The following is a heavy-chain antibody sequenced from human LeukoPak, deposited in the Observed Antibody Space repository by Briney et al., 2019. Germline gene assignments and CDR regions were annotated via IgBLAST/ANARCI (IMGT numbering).Heavy chain of an antibody. D-gene: IGHD6-6*01. J-gene: IGHJ2*01. Sequence: ASVKVSCKASGYTFTSYYMHWVRQGPGQGLEWMGIINPSGGSTSYAQKFQGRATMTRDTSTNTVYMELSSLRSEDTAVFYCVRGASSIAALNPFWYFDLWGRGTLVTVSS. CDR3: VRGASSIAALNPFWYFDL. CDR2: INPSGGST. CDR1: GYTFTSYY. V-gene: IGHV1-46*01.